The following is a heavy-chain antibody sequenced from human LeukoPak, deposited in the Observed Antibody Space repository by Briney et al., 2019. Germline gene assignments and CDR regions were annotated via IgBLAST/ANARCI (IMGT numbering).Heavy chain of an antibody. CDR1: GGSFSGYY. CDR3: ARAWVCSSTSCNYYYYYGMDV. Sequence: PSETLSLTCAVYGGSFSGYYWSWIRQPPGKGLEWVGEINHSGSTNYNPSLKSRVTISVDTSKNQFSLKLSSVTAADTAVYYCARAWVCSSTSCNYYYYYGMDVWGQGTTVTASS. D-gene: IGHD2-2*01. J-gene: IGHJ6*02. CDR2: INHSGST. V-gene: IGHV4-34*01.